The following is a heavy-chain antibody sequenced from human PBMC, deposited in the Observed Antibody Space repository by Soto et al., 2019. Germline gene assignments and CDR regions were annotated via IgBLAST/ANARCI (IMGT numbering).Heavy chain of an antibody. D-gene: IGHD2-15*01. J-gene: IGHJ4*02. CDR3: ARDLAKGGGSAGFDY. V-gene: IGHV1-2*02. Sequence: ASVKVSCKASGYTFTGYYIHWVRQAPGQGFEWMGWINPNSGGTKYPQKFQGRVTMTRDTSIRTVYMPLTGLKSDDTAVYFCARDLAKGGGSAGFDYWGQGTLVTVSS. CDR2: INPNSGGT. CDR1: GYTFTGYY.